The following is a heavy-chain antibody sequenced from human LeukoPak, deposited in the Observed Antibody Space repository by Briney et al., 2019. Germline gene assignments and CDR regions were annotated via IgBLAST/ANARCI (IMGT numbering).Heavy chain of an antibody. CDR3: AKRGVVIRVFLVGFHKEAYYFDS. J-gene: IGHJ4*02. V-gene: IGHV3-23*01. Sequence: GGSLRLSCAVSGITLSNYGMSWVRQAPGKGLEWVAGLSGSGGGTNSADSVQGRFTISRDNPKNTLYLQMNSPRAEDTAVYFCAKRGVVIRVFLVGFHKEAYYFDSWGQGALVTVSS. D-gene: IGHD3-10*01. CDR1: GITLSNYG. CDR2: LSGSGGGT.